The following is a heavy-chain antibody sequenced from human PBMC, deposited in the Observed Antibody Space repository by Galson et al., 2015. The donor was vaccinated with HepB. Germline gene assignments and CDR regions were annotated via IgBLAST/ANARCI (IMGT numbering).Heavy chain of an antibody. CDR2: FHRDGDS. CDR1: GFTVSGSY. D-gene: IGHD6-13*01. Sequence: SLRLSCAASGFTVSGSYMSWVRQAPGKGLEWVSVFHRDGDSDYADSVKGRFTISRDNAKNSLYLQMNSLRAEDTALYYCAKDIEGRGSWYNGDAFDIWGQGTMVTVSS. CDR3: AKDIEGRGSWYNGDAFDI. V-gene: IGHV3-53*05. J-gene: IGHJ3*02.